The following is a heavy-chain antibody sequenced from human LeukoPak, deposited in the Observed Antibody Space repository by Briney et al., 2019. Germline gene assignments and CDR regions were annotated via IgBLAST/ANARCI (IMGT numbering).Heavy chain of an antibody. J-gene: IGHJ5*02. CDR3: ARALGSVSLPLRGGNWFDP. Sequence: ASVKVSCKASGYTFTSYGISGVRQAPGQGLEWMGWISAYNGNTNYAQKLQGRVTMTTDTSTSTAYMELRSLRSDDTSLYYCARALGSVSLPLRGGNWFDPWGKGTLVTVSS. D-gene: IGHD1-26*01. CDR2: ISAYNGNT. CDR1: GYTFTSYG. V-gene: IGHV1-18*01.